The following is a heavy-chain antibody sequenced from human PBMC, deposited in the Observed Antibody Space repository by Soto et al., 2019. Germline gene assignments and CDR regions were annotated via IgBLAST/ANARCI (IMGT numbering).Heavy chain of an antibody. Sequence: GGSLRLSCAASGFTFSSYGMHWVRQAPGKGLEWVAVISYDGSNKYYADSVKGRFTISRDNSKNTLYLQMNSLRAEDTAVYYCAKVDTAMVSYYYYGMDVWGQGTTVTVSS. D-gene: IGHD5-18*01. J-gene: IGHJ6*02. CDR2: ISYDGSNK. CDR3: AKVDTAMVSYYYYGMDV. CDR1: GFTFSSYG. V-gene: IGHV3-30*18.